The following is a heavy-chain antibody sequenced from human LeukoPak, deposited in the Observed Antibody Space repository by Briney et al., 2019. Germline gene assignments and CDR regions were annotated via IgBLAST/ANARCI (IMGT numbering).Heavy chain of an antibody. CDR1: GGSISSYY. J-gene: IGHJ4*02. D-gene: IGHD3-22*01. Sequence: SETLSLTCTVSGGSISSYYWSWIRQPPGKGLEWIGYIYYSGSTNYNPSLKSRVTISVDTSKNQFSLKLSSVTAADTAVYYCARDHYDSSGYYGNFDYWGQGTLVTVSS. CDR2: IYYSGST. CDR3: ARDHYDSSGYYGNFDY. V-gene: IGHV4-59*01.